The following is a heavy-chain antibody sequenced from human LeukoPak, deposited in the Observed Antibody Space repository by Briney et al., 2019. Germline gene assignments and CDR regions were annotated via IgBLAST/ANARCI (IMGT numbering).Heavy chain of an antibody. CDR3: ARGVWFWELAFDY. V-gene: IGHV1-69*06. D-gene: IGHD3-10*01. J-gene: IGHJ4*02. Sequence: PLVNVFCKASGGTFSIYANSWVRQAPGQGLEWMGGIIPIFGTANYAQTFQGRVTITANKSTSTAYMELRSLRTEDTAVYYCARGVWFWELAFDYWGQGTLVTVSS. CDR2: IIPIFGTA. CDR1: GGTFSIYA.